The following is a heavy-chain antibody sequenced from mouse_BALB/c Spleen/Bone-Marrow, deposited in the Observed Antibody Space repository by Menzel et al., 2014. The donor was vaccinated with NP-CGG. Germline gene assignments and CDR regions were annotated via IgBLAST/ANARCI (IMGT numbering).Heavy chain of an antibody. CDR2: IYPSDSYT. Sequence: VQLVESGAELVRPGASVKLSCKASGYTFTNYWINWVKQRPGQGLEWIGYIYPSDSYTNYNQKFKDKATLTVDKSSSTAYMQLSSPTSEDSAVYYCTRWLPYAMDYWGQGTSVTVSS. V-gene: IGHV1-69*02. J-gene: IGHJ4*01. CDR1: GYTFTNYW. D-gene: IGHD2-2*01. CDR3: TRWLPYAMDY.